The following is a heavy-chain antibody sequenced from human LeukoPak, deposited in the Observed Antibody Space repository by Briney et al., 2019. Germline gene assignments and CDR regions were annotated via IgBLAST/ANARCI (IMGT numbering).Heavy chain of an antibody. CDR3: AKGSSGYFVDL. Sequence: GGSLRLSCAASGFIFNNYGLIWVRQAPGKGLEWVSAISNDGGGTNYADFVKGRFTISRDNSKNTLFLRMNSLRAEDTALYYCAKGSSGYFVDLWGQGTLVTVSS. D-gene: IGHD3-22*01. CDR1: GFIFNNYG. J-gene: IGHJ5*02. CDR2: ISNDGGGT. V-gene: IGHV3-23*01.